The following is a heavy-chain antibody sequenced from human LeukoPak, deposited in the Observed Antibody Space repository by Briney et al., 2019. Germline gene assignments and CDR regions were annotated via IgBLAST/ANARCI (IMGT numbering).Heavy chain of an antibody. Sequence: GRSLRLSCAASGFTFDDYAMHWVRQAPGKGLEWVSGISWNSGSIGYADSVKGRFTISRDNVKNSLYLQMNSLRAEDTAVYCCARDVATITYGYYYYYMDVWGKGTTVTVSS. CDR1: GFTFDDYA. CDR3: ARDVATITYGYYYYYMDV. D-gene: IGHD5-12*01. CDR2: ISWNSGSI. J-gene: IGHJ6*03. V-gene: IGHV3-9*01.